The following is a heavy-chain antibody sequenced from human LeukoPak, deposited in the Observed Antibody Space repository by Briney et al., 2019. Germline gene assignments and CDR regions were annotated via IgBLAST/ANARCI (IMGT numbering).Heavy chain of an antibody. Sequence: GASVKVSCKASGYTFTSYGISWVRQAPGQGLEWMGWISAYTGNTNYAQNLQVRVTMTTDTSTSTAYMELRSLRSDDTAAYYCARVPMDSSGYYPNDAFDIWGQGTMVTVSS. J-gene: IGHJ3*02. CDR2: ISAYTGNT. CDR1: GYTFTSYG. D-gene: IGHD3-22*01. V-gene: IGHV1-18*01. CDR3: ARVPMDSSGYYPNDAFDI.